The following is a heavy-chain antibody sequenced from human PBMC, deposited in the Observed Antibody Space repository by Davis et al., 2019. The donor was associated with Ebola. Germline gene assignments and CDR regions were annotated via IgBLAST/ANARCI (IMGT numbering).Heavy chain of an antibody. CDR1: GFTFSSYE. V-gene: IGHV3-48*03. J-gene: IGHJ4*02. D-gene: IGHD1-26*01. CDR3: ARGGSWGLGGKDY. Sequence: GGSLRLSCAASGFTFSSYEMNWVRQAPGKGLEWVSYISSSGSTIYYADSVKGRFTISRDNAKNSLYLQMNSLRAEDTAVYYCARGGSWGLGGKDYWGQGTLVTVSS. CDR2: ISSSGSTI.